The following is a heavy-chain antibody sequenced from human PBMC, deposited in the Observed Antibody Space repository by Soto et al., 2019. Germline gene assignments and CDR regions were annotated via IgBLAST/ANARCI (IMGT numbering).Heavy chain of an antibody. V-gene: IGHV4-31*03. D-gene: IGHD2-21*02. J-gene: IGHJ4*02. CDR1: GGSISSGGYY. CDR2: IYYSGST. Sequence: QVQLQESGPGLVKPSQTLSLTCTVSGGSISSGGYYWSWIRQHPGKGLEWIGYIYYSGSTYYNPSLKSRVTISVDTSKNQFSLKLSSVTAADTAVYYCARGVRWGLLVNYFDYWGQGTLVTVSS. CDR3: ARGVRWGLLVNYFDY.